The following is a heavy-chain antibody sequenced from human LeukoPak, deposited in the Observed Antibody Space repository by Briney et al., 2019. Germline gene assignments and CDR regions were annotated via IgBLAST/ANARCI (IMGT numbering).Heavy chain of an antibody. J-gene: IGHJ4*02. Sequence: SETLSLTCTVSGGSISSSSYYWGWIRQPPGKGLEWIGSIYYSGSTYYNPSLKSRVTISVDTSKNQFSLKLSSVTAADTAVYYCARERGSLTGYLSIGYWGQGTLVTVSS. CDR2: IYYSGST. CDR1: GGSISSSSYY. D-gene: IGHD3-9*01. CDR3: ARERGSLTGYLSIGY. V-gene: IGHV4-39*07.